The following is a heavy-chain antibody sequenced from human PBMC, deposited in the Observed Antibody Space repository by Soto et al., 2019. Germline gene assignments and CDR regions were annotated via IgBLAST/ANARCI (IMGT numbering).Heavy chain of an antibody. Sequence: EVQLVESGGGLVQPGGSLKLSCAASGFTFSGSAIHWVRQASGKGLEWVGRIRSKPNSDATAYAVSVKGRFTISRDDSRNTAYLQMNSLKTEDTAVYYCARGLYDFWSGHPKRLDYWGQETVVTVSS. CDR1: GFTFSGSA. CDR2: IRSKPNSDAT. J-gene: IGHJ4*02. CDR3: ARGLYDFWSGHPKRLDY. D-gene: IGHD3-3*01. V-gene: IGHV3-73*02.